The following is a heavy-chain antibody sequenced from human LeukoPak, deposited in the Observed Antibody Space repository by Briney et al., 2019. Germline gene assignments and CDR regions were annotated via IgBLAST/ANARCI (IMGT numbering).Heavy chain of an antibody. J-gene: IGHJ4*02. CDR3: AKDRYYGSGSLDY. D-gene: IGHD3-10*01. CDR2: IYSGGST. V-gene: IGHV3-53*05. CDR1: GFTVSSNY. Sequence: GGSLRLSCAASGFTVSSNYMSWVRQAPGKGLEWVSVIYSGGSTYYADSVKGRFTISRDNSKNTLYLQMNSLRAEDTAVYYCAKDRYYGSGSLDYWGQGTLVTVSS.